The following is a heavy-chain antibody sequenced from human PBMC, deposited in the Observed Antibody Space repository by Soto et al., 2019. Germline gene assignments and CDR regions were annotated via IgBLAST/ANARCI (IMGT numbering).Heavy chain of an antibody. CDR2: INHSGST. J-gene: IGHJ6*02. Sequence: SETLSLTCAVYGGSFSGYYWSRIRQPPGKGLEWIGEINHSGSTNYNPSLKSRVTISVDTSKNQFSLKLSSVTAADTAVYYCARKGGYSSSRGYYYYGMDVWGQGTTVTVSS. CDR1: GGSFSGYY. CDR3: ARKGGYSSSRGYYYYGMDV. V-gene: IGHV4-34*01. D-gene: IGHD6-6*01.